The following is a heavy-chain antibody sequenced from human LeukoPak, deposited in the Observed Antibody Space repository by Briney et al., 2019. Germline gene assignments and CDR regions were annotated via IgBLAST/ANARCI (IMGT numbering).Heavy chain of an antibody. CDR1: GFTFSSYA. J-gene: IGHJ4*02. D-gene: IGHD5-18*01. CDR2: ISYDGSNK. CDR3: ASWGALWLWDYFDY. V-gene: IGHV3-30*04. Sequence: GGSLRLSCAASGFTFSSYAMHWVRQAPGKGLEWVAVISYDGSNKYYADSVKGRFTISRDNSKNTLYLQMNSLRAEDTAVYYCASWGALWLWDYFDYWGQGTLVTVSS.